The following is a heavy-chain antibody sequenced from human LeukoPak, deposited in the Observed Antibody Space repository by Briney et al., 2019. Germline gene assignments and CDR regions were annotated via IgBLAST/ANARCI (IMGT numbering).Heavy chain of an antibody. CDR2: ISRYSGNT. CDR3: ARELRVSGAFDF. J-gene: IGHJ3*01. CDR1: GYTFTNYI. V-gene: IGHV1-18*01. D-gene: IGHD4-17*01. Sequence: ASVTVSCKTSGYTFTNYILSWVRQAPGQGLEWMGWISRYSGNTNYAQKFQGRVTMTTDTSTRTAYMELRSLRSDDTAVYYCARELRVSGAFDFWGQGTMVTVSS.